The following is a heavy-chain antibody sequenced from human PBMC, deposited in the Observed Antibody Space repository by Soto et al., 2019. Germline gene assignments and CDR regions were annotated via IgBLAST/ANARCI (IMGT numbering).Heavy chain of an antibody. D-gene: IGHD5-18*01. V-gene: IGHV4-59*08. J-gene: IGHJ5*02. CDR1: GDSISTYY. CDR3: ARLVWSYGTWFDP. CDR2: LYDSGST. Sequence: SETLSLTCTVSGDSISTYYWSWIRQPPGKGLEWIGYLYDSGSTHYNPSLKSRVTISVDTSKNQFSLKLSSVTAADTAVYYCARLVWSYGTWFDPWGQGTLVTVSS.